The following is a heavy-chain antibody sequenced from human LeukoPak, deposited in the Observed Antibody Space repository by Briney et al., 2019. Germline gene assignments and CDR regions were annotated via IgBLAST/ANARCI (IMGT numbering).Heavy chain of an antibody. CDR1: GFTFSSYG. V-gene: IGHV3-30*03. J-gene: IGHJ4*02. D-gene: IGHD5-18*01. CDR3: ARGVDTAMASDY. CDR2: ISYDGSNK. Sequence: PGGPLRLSCVASGFTFSSYGMHWVRQAPGKGLEWVAVISYDGSNKYYADSVKGRFTISRDNSKNTLYLQMNSLRAEDTAVYYCARGVDTAMASDYWGQGTLVTVSS.